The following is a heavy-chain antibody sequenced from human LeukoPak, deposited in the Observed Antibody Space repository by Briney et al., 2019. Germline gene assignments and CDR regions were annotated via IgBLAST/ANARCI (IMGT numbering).Heavy chain of an antibody. V-gene: IGHV4-34*01. D-gene: IGHD3-22*01. CDR2: INHSEST. CDR1: GGSISGYY. Sequence: PSETLSLTCAVYGGSISGYYWSWIRQPPGKGLEWIGEINHSESTNYNQSLNSRVTISIDTSKNQFSLKLSPVTAAATAVYYCSRGPRAVVVITSGFDYWGQGTLVTGSS. J-gene: IGHJ4*02. CDR3: SRGPRAVVVITSGFDY.